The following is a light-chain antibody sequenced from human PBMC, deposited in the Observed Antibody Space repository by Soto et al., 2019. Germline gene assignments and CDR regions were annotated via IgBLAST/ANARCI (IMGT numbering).Light chain of an antibody. CDR1: QSISYY. J-gene: IGKJ1*01. CDR2: AAS. CDR3: LQDYNFPWT. V-gene: IGKV1-39*01. Sequence: DLQMTQSPSSLSASVGDRVTITCRASQSISYYLNWYQQTPGKAPKFLIYAASSLQSGVPSRFSGSGSGTDFTLTISSLQPEDFATYYCLQDYNFPWTFGQGTKVEIK.